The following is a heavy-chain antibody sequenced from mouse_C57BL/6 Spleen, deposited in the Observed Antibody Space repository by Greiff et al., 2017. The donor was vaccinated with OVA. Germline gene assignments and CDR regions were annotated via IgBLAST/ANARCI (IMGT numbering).Heavy chain of an antibody. Sequence: EVQLVESVAELVRPGASVKLSCTASGFNIKNTSMHWVKQRPEQGLEWIGRIDPANGNTKYAPKFQGKATITADTSSNTAYLQLSSLTSEDTAIYYCELRYAMDYWGKGTTVTVSS. V-gene: IGHV14-3*01. J-gene: IGHJ4*01. CDR2: IDPANGNT. CDR3: ELRYAMDY. CDR1: GFNIKNTS.